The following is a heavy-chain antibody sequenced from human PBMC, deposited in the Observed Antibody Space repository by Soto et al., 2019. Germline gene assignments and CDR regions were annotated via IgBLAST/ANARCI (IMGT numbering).Heavy chain of an antibody. D-gene: IGHD3-10*01. CDR2: ISAYNGNT. CDR1: GYTFTSYG. Sequence: ASVKVSCKASGYTFTSYGISCARQAPGQGLEWMGWISAYNGNTNYAQKLQGRVTMTTDTSTSTAYMELRSLRSDDTAVYYCARDRGYYGSGKEDWFDPWGQGTLVTVSS. CDR3: ARDRGYYGSGKEDWFDP. V-gene: IGHV1-18*01. J-gene: IGHJ5*02.